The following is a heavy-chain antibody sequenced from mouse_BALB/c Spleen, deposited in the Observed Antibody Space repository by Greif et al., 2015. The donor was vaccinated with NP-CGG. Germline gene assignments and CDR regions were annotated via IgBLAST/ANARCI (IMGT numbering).Heavy chain of an antibody. CDR2: IRNKANGYTT. CDR3: ARENRARATYYAMDY. Sequence: EVKVVESGGGLVQPGGSLRLSCATSGFTFTDYYTSWVRQPPGKALEWLGFIRNKANGYTTEYSASVKGRFTISRDNSQSTLYLQMNTLRAEDSATYYCARENRARATYYAMDYWGQGTSVTVSS. J-gene: IGHJ4*01. D-gene: IGHD3-1*01. CDR1: GFTFTDYY. V-gene: IGHV7-3*02.